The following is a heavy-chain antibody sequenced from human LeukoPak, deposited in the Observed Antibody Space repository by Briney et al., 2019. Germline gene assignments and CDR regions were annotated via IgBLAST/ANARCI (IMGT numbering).Heavy chain of an antibody. V-gene: IGHV2-5*02. D-gene: IGHD3-10*01. CDR1: GFSLSTSGVG. J-gene: IGHJ4*02. CDR2: IYWDDDK. CDR3: ARSYYYGSGSYYGY. Sequence: SGPTLVKPTQTLTLTCTFSGFSLSTSGVGVGWIRQPPGKALEWLALIYWDDDKRYSPSLKTRLTISKDTSKNQVVLTMTNMDPVDTATYYCARSYYYGSGSYYGYWGQGTLVTVSS.